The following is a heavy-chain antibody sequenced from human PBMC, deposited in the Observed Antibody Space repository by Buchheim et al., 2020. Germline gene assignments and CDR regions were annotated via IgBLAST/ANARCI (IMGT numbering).Heavy chain of an antibody. CDR2: ISYDGSNK. CDR3: AREVGFKGSLDY. CDR1: GFTFSSYA. D-gene: IGHD3-10*01. V-gene: IGHV3-30*04. J-gene: IGHJ4*02. Sequence: QVQLVESGGGVVQPGRSLRLSCAASGFTFSSYAMHWVRQAPGKGLEWVAVISYDGSNKYYADSVKGRFTISRDNSKNTLYLQMNGLTTDDAAVYFCAREVGFKGSLDYWGQGT.